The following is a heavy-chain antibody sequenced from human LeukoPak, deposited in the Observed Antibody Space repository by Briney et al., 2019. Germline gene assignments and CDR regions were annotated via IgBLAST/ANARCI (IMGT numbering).Heavy chain of an antibody. CDR3: ARGRGIAARGDY. V-gene: IGHV4-34*01. Sequence: SETLSLTCAVYGGSFSGYYWSWIRQPPGKGLEWIGEINHSGSTNYNPSLKSRVTISVDTSKNQFSLKLSSVTAADTAVYYCARGRGIAARGDYWGQGTLVTVSS. CDR2: INHSGST. D-gene: IGHD6-6*01. CDR1: GGSFSGYY. J-gene: IGHJ4*02.